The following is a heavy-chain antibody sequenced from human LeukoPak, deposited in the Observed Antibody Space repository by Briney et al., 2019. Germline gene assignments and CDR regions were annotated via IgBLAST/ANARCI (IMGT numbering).Heavy chain of an antibody. CDR3: ARDSNLEYSSSRGLGR. CDR2: IYASRST. J-gene: IGHJ4*02. CDR1: GGSISSYY. Sequence: PSETLSLTCTVSGGSISSYYWSCIRQPAGKGLEWIGRIYASRSTYYNPSLKSRVTMSVDTSKNQFSLRLTTVTAADTAVYYCARDSNLEYSSSRGLGRWGQGTLVTVSS. D-gene: IGHD6-6*01. V-gene: IGHV4-4*07.